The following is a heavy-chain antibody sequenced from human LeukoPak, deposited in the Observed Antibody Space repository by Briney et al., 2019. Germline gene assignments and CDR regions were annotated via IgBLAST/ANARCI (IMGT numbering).Heavy chain of an antibody. Sequence: ASVKVSCKASGYTFTCYYMHWVRQAPGQGLEWMGWINPNSGGTNYAQKLQGRVIMTTDTSTSTAYLELRSLKSDDTAVYYCASLKNYYDSSGYLVTDAFDIWGQGTMVTVSS. CDR1: GYTFTCYY. CDR3: ASLKNYYDSSGYLVTDAFDI. D-gene: IGHD3-22*01. J-gene: IGHJ3*02. V-gene: IGHV1-2*02. CDR2: INPNSGGT.